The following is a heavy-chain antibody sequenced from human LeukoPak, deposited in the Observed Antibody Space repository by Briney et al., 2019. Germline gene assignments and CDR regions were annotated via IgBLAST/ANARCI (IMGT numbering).Heavy chain of an antibody. D-gene: IGHD6-13*01. CDR3: ARQASQPGIAAAGTLDY. Sequence: GESLKISCKGSGYSFTSYWISWVRQMPGKGLEWMGRIDPSDSYTNYNPSSQGHVTISADKSISTAYLQWSSLKASDTAMYYCARQASQPGIAAAGTLDYWGQGTLVTVSS. CDR1: GYSFTSYW. J-gene: IGHJ4*02. CDR2: IDPSDSYT. V-gene: IGHV5-10-1*01.